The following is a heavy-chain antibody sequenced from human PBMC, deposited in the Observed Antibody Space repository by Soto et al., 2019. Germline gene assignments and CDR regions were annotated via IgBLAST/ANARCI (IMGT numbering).Heavy chain of an antibody. D-gene: IGHD3-3*01. CDR1: GFTFSNYA. Sequence: EMQLVESGGALVKPGGSLRLSCAASGFTFSNYAMNWVRQAPGKGLECVSSISSGSSFISYADSVKGRFTISRDNANKSLHLEMNSLRAEDTALYYCAREGVPNYDYWSGDASDLWGHGTMVTVSS. V-gene: IGHV3-21*01. CDR2: ISSGSSFI. J-gene: IGHJ3*01. CDR3: AREGVPNYDYWSGDASDL.